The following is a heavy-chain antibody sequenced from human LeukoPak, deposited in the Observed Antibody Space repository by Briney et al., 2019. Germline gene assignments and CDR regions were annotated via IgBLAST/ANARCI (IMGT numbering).Heavy chain of an antibody. J-gene: IGHJ4*02. Sequence: GGSLRLSCAASGFTFSSYGMHWVRQAPGKGLEWVAVIWYDGSNKYYADSVKGRFTISRDNSKNTLYLQMNSLRAEDTAVYYCARGVPYYYDSSGPFDYWGQGTLVTVSS. CDR1: GFTFSSYG. D-gene: IGHD3-22*01. CDR2: IWYDGSNK. CDR3: ARGVPYYYDSSGPFDY. V-gene: IGHV3-33*01.